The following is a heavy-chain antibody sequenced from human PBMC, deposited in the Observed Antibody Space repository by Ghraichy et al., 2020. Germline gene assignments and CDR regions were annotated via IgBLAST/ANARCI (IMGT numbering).Heavy chain of an antibody. D-gene: IGHD1-14*01. Sequence: GGSLRLSCAVSGFTVSSNYMSWVRQAPVKGLEWVSVIYPGGDTYYADSVKGRFTISRDNSKNTLFLQINSLRAEDTAVYYCAGGNPFIAGLYYNNPDYWGQGTLVTVSS. CDR1: GFTVSSNY. V-gene: IGHV3-53*01. CDR3: AGGNPFIAGLYYNNPDY. CDR2: IYPGGDT. J-gene: IGHJ4*02.